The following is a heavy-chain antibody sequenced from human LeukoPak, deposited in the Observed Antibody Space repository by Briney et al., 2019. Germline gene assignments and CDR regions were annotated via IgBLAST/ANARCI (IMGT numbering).Heavy chain of an antibody. V-gene: IGHV1-2*02. J-gene: IGHJ5*02. Sequence: GASVKVSCKASGYTFTAFYMHWVRQAPGQGLEWMGWINPNSGATNYARKFQGRVTMTRDTSISTAYMELSRLRSDDTAVYYCARAHLIAAAGYNWFDPWGQGTLVTVSS. CDR1: GYTFTAFY. D-gene: IGHD6-13*01. CDR3: ARAHLIAAAGYNWFDP. CDR2: INPNSGAT.